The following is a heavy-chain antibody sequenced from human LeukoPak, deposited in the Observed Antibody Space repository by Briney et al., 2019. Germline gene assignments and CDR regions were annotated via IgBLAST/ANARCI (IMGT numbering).Heavy chain of an antibody. V-gene: IGHV4-39*01. CDR3: ASVSGP. Sequence: PSETLSLTCTVSGGSISSSSYSWGWVRQPPGKGLEWIGSIYYSGSTYYNPSLKSRVTISVDTSKNQFSLKLSSVTAADTAVYYCASVSGPWGQGTLVTVSS. CDR1: GGSISSSSYS. CDR2: IYYSGST. J-gene: IGHJ4*02. D-gene: IGHD3-16*01.